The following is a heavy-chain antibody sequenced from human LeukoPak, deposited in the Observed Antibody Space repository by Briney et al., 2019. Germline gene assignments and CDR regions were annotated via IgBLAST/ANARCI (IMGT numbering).Heavy chain of an antibody. Sequence: SETLSLTCTVSGGSISGYYWSWIRQPPGEGLEWNGYIYYSGSTNYNPSLKSRVTISVDTSKNQFSLKLSSVTAADTAVYYCARVIAAAGTEWFDPWGQGTVVTVSS. V-gene: IGHV4-59*01. CDR3: ARVIAAAGTEWFDP. CDR2: IYYSGST. CDR1: GGSISGYY. D-gene: IGHD6-13*01. J-gene: IGHJ5*02.